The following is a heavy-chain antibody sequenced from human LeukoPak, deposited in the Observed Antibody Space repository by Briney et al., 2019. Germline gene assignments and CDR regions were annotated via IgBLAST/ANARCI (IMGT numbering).Heavy chain of an antibody. J-gene: IGHJ3*01. V-gene: IGHV3-23*01. CDR2: ISLNGGST. CDR1: GVILSSYA. Sequence: GGSLRLSCEASGVILSSYAMGWVRQAPGKGLEWVSAISLNGGSTYYADSVKGRFTITRDTSKNTLSLQMNSLRTEDTAIYYCAKDNRPGFDVWGQGTMVTVSS. CDR3: AKDNRPGFDV.